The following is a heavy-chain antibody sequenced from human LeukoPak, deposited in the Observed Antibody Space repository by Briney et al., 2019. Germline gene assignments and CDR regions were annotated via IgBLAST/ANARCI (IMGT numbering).Heavy chain of an antibody. CDR1: GFTFNTYS. J-gene: IGHJ4*02. Sequence: GGSLRLSCEASGFTFNTYSMNWARQAPGKGQELVSSIDSSGGYMFYADSVKGRFIISRGNAKDSLYLQMNSLRVEDTAVYYCLRGDRRDYWGQGTLVTVSS. V-gene: IGHV3-21*06. CDR2: IDSSGGYM. CDR3: LRGDRRDY.